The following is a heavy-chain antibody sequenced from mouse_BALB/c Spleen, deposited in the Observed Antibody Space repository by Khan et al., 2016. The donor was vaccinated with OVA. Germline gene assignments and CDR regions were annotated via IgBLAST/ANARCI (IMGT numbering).Heavy chain of an antibody. CDR1: GSSITSDYA. D-gene: IGHD1-1*01. J-gene: IGHJ2*01. V-gene: IGHV3-2*02. CDR2: ISYSGRT. CDR3: ARSVTITTVVATDFDY. Sequence: QLEESGPGLVKPSQSLSLTCTVTGSSITSDYAWNWIRQFPGNRLEWMAYISYSGRTSYNPSLKSRTSITRDTSKNKFFLQLNSVTTEDTATSYCARSVTITTVVATDFDYWGQGTTLTVSS.